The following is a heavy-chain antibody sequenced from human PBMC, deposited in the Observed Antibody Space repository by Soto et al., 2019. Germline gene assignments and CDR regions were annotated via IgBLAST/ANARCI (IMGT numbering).Heavy chain of an antibody. V-gene: IGHV3-48*01. CDR2: ISSSSSTI. D-gene: IGHD2-21*01. CDR1: GLTFSSFS. Sequence: GGSLRLSCAASGLTFSSFSMNWVRQAPGKGLEWVSYISSSSSTIYYADSVKGRFTISRDNAKNSLYLQMNSLRAEDTAVYYCTREWCSGGACYPPLFDYWGLGTLVTVSS. J-gene: IGHJ4*02. CDR3: TREWCSGGACYPPLFDY.